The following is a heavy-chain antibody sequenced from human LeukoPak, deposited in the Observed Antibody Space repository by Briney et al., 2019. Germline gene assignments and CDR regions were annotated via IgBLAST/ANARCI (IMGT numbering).Heavy chain of an antibody. CDR1: GLTFNSYG. CDR2: IWYDGSNK. Sequence: PGGSLRLSCAASGLTFNSYGMHWVRQAPGKGLEWVAVIWYDGSNKYYADSVKGRFTISRDNSKNTLYLQMNSLRAEDTAVYYCAREQGSSGYYYDRSFDYWGQGTLVTVSS. J-gene: IGHJ4*02. V-gene: IGHV3-33*01. D-gene: IGHD3-22*01. CDR3: AREQGSSGYYYDRSFDY.